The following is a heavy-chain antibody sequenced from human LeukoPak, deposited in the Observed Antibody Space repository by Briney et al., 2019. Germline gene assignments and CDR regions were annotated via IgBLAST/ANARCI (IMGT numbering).Heavy chain of an antibody. CDR2: ISSDGGGT. D-gene: IGHD3-10*01. CDR3: VRRPAPWFGEEVDF. J-gene: IGHJ4*02. CDR1: GFTFSDYY. V-gene: IGHV3-64D*06. Sequence: KTGGSLRLSCAASGFTFSDYYMSWIRQAPGKGLEYVSAISSDGGGTYYPDSVKGRFTISRDNSKNTLYLQMTSLRPEDTAVYYCVRRPAPWFGEEVDFWGQGTLVTVSS.